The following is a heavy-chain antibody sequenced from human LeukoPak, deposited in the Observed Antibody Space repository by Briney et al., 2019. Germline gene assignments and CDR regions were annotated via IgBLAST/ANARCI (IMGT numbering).Heavy chain of an antibody. CDR1: GYSISSGYY. Sequence: SETLSLTCAVSGYSISSGYYWGWIRQPPGKGLEWIGSIYHSGSTYYNPSLKSRVTISVDTSKNQFSLKLSSVTAADTAVYYCARTRARSPYYYYYMDVWGKGTTVTVSS. J-gene: IGHJ6*03. D-gene: IGHD2-15*01. CDR3: ARTRARSPYYYYYMDV. V-gene: IGHV4-38-2*01. CDR2: IYHSGST.